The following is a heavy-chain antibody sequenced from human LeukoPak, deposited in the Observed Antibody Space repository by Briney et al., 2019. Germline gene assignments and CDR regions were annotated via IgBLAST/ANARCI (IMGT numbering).Heavy chain of an antibody. CDR3: AKGRLRNWYFDL. V-gene: IGHV3-9*03. Sequence: PGGSLRLSCAASGFTFDDYAMHWVRQAPGKGLEWVSGISWNSGSIGYADSVKGRLTISRDNAKNSLYLQMNSLRAEDMALYYCAKGRLRNWYFDLWGRGTLVTVSS. D-gene: IGHD6-19*01. CDR2: ISWNSGSI. CDR1: GFTFDDYA. J-gene: IGHJ2*01.